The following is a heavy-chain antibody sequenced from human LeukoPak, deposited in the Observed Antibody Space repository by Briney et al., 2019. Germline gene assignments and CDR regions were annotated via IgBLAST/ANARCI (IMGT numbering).Heavy chain of an antibody. V-gene: IGHV4-39*01. J-gene: IGHJ4*02. CDR1: GGSLSSSSYY. CDR3: ARHDVPEQLIADY. D-gene: IGHD6-6*01. Sequence: SETLSLTCTVSGGSLSSSSYYWGWIRQPPGKGLEWIGSIYYSGSTYYNPSLKSRVTISVDTSKNQFSLKLSSVTAADTAVYYCARHDVPEQLIADYWGQGTLVTVSS. CDR2: IYYSGST.